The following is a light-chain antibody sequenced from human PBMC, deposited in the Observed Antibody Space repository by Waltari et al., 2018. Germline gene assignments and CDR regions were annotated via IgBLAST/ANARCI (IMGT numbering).Light chain of an antibody. V-gene: IGKV1-5*03. CDR3: ERYNKYRWT. CDR2: RAS. J-gene: IGKJ1*01. CDR1: QRISNW. Sequence: DIQMTQSPSTLSASVGDRVTITCRASQRISNWLAWYQQKPGKAPKLRIYRASSLGSGVSSSVSVSGSGTVVTVTISSLQSYEFATDYCERYNKYRWTWGQVGNVGI.